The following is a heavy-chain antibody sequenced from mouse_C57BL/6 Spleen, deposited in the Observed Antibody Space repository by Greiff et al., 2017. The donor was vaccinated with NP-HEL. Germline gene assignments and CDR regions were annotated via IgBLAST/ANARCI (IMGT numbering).Heavy chain of an antibody. CDR1: GYTFTSYW. J-gene: IGHJ1*03. CDR3: AGYYYGSFYWYFDV. Sequence: VQLQQPGTELVKPGASVKLSCTASGYTFTSYWMHWVKQRPGQGLEWIGNINPSNGGTNYNEKFKSKATLTVDKSSSTAYMQHSSLTSEDSAGYYCAGYYYGSFYWYFDVWGTGTTVTVSS. CDR2: INPSNGGT. D-gene: IGHD1-1*01. V-gene: IGHV1-53*01.